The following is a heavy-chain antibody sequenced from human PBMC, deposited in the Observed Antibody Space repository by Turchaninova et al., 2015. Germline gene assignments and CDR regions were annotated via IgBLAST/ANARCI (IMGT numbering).Heavy chain of an antibody. V-gene: IGHV3-7*01. Sequence: QLVESGGGLVQPGGYLRLSCKASGFVFSSYWVIWFRMVPGKGLGWGANIKKDGTEKYHVDTVKGRFIISRDNANNMLYVEMKNLRVEDTAVYYCTRGFCTFDLWGRGTLVTASS. J-gene: IGHJ2*01. CDR1: GFVFSSYW. CDR2: IKKDGTEK. D-gene: IGHD2-8*01. CDR3: TRGFCTFDL.